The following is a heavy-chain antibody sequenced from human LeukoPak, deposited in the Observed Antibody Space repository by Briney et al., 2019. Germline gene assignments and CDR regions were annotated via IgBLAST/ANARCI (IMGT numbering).Heavy chain of an antibody. CDR1: GFALRNYG. J-gene: IGHJ4*02. V-gene: IGHV3-30*02. CDR2: IRHDENDK. CDR3: AKDEGIRCLNADCPFDH. D-gene: IGHD2-21*01. Sequence: PGGSLRLSCAVSGFALRNYGMHWVRQAPGKGLEWVAYIRHDENDKYHVERRFTISRDNSKNTLFLQMNSLRPEDTAVYYCAKDEGIRCLNADCPFDHWGQGILVTVSP.